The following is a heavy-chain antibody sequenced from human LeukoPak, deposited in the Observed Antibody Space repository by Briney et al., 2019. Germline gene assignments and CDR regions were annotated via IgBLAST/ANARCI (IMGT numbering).Heavy chain of an antibody. CDR2: IFSGGST. CDR1: GFDVSSNS. J-gene: IGHJ6*02. Sequence: PGGSLRLSCVASGFDVSSNSMSWVRQAPGKGLEWVSVIFSGGSTNYANSMKGRFTISRDNSKNTLYLQMNSLRAEDTAVYYCARVGSSNRYGMDVWGQGTTVTVSS. D-gene: IGHD6-13*01. V-gene: IGHV3-53*01. CDR3: ARVGSSNRYGMDV.